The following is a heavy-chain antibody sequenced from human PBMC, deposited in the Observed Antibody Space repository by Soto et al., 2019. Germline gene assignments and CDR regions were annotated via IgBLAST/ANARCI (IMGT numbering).Heavy chain of an antibody. V-gene: IGHV4-39*01. J-gene: IGHJ3*02. CDR3: ARHTYYYGSGTKGGAFDI. Sequence: ASETLSLTCTVSGGSISSSSYYWGWIRQPPGKGLEWIGSIYYSGSTYYNPSLKSRVTISVDTSKNQFSLKLSSVTAADTAVYYCARHTYYYGSGTKGGAFDIWGQGTMVTVSS. CDR2: IYYSGST. D-gene: IGHD3-10*01. CDR1: GGSISSSSYY.